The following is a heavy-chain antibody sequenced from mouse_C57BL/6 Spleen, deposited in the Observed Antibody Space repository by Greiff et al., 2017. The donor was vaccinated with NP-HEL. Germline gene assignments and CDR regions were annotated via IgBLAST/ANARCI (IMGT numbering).Heavy chain of an antibody. CDR2: IDPSDSYT. CDR1: GYTFTSYW. D-gene: IGHD2-1*01. Sequence: QVQLQQSGAELVMPGASVKLSCKASGYTFTSYWMHWVKQRPGQGLEWIGEIDPSDSYTNYNQKFKGKSTLTVDKSSSTAYMQLSSLTSEDSAVYYCARRRNGNYVRAMDYWGQGTSVTVSS. J-gene: IGHJ4*01. V-gene: IGHV1-69*01. CDR3: ARRRNGNYVRAMDY.